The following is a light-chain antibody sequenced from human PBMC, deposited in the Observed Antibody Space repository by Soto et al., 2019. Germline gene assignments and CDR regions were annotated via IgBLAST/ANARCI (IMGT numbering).Light chain of an antibody. Sequence: EIVLTQSPGTLSLSPGERATLSCRASQSVPRSYLAWYQQKPGQAPRLLIYGTSSGATGIPDRISGSGSGTDFTLTISRLEPEDFAVFYCQQYGSSITFGQGNDWRL. V-gene: IGKV3-20*01. CDR1: QSVPRSY. CDR2: GTS. CDR3: QQYGSSIT. J-gene: IGKJ5*01.